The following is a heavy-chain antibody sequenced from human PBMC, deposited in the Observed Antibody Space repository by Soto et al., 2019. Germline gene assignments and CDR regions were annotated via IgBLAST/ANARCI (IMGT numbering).Heavy chain of an antibody. Sequence: PGVSLRLSCSASGVSFNSYDMHWVRQAPGKGPEWVAIISYDGSNTYYSDSVRGRFTISRDNSKDTLYLQMHSLRSEDTAIYYCASFSRYCCGGDGHAWGQGPQVTVSS. CDR1: GVSFNSYD. CDR2: ISYDGSNT. V-gene: IGHV3-30*03. CDR3: ASFSRYCCGGDGHA. D-gene: IGHD2-15*01. J-gene: IGHJ5*02.